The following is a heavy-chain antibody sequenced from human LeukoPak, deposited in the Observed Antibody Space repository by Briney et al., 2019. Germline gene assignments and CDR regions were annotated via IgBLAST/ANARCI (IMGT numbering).Heavy chain of an antibody. CDR2: INPNSGGT. CDR3: ARPPRIAAAGRNWFDP. V-gene: IGHV1-2*06. J-gene: IGHJ5*02. CDR1: GYTFTGYY. D-gene: IGHD6-13*01. Sequence: GASVKASCKASGYTFTGYYMHWVRQAPGQGLEWMGRINPNSGGTNYAQKFQGRVTMTRDTSISTAYMELSRLRSDDTAVYYCARPPRIAAAGRNWFDPWGQGTLVTVSS.